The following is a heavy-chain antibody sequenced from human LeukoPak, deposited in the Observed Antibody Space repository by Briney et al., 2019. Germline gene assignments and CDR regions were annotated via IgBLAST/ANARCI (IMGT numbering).Heavy chain of an antibody. CDR2: ISSSSFTI. J-gene: IGHJ6*04. V-gene: IGHV3-48*04. D-gene: IGHD3-10*02. CDR3: AELGITMIGGV. CDR1: GFTFRSYS. Sequence: PGGSLRFSCAACGFTFRSYSMNWVRQALGKGLKWVSYISSSSFTIYYADSVKGRFTISRDNAKNSLYLQMNSLRAEDTAVYYCAELGITMIGGVWGKGTTVTISS.